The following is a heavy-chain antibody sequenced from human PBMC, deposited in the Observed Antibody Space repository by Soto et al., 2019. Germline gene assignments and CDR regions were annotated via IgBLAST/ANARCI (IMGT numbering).Heavy chain of an antibody. V-gene: IGHV3-33*01. D-gene: IGHD7-27*01. CDR1: GFTSSSYG. CDR3: AVSGDYYYGMDV. J-gene: IGHJ6*02. Sequence: QVQLVESGGGVVQPGRSLRLSCAASGFTSSSYGMHWVRQAPGKGLEWVAVIWYDGSNKYYADSVKGRFTISRDNSKNTLYLQMNSLRAEDTAVYYCAVSGDYYYGMDVWGQGTTVTVSS. CDR2: IWYDGSNK.